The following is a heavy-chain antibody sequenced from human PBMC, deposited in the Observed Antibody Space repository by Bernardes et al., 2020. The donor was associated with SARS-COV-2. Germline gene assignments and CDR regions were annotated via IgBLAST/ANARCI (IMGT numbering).Heavy chain of an antibody. CDR2: ISGRGGST. Sequence: GGSLRLSCAASGFTFSIYAMSWVRQAPGKGLEWVSAISGRGGSTSYADSVRGRFTISRDNSKNTLYMQMNSLRAEDTAVYYCAKVIAAAGKGGVFDYYYGMDVWGQGTTVTVSS. CDR1: GFTFSIYA. J-gene: IGHJ6*02. CDR3: AKVIAAAGKGGVFDYYYGMDV. D-gene: IGHD6-13*01. V-gene: IGHV3-23*01.